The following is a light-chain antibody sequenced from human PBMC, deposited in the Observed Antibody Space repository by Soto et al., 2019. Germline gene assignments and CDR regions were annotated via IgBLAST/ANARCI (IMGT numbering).Light chain of an antibody. V-gene: IGLV2-8*01. CDR2: EVT. CDR3: IAHAGSRSWGV. Sequence: QPVLTQPPSASGSPGQSVTISCTGTTSDVGAYDLVSWYQQHPGKAPKLIIYEVTKRPSGVPDRFSGSKSGTTASLTVSGLQAADEADYYCIAHAGSRSWGVFGGGTKVTVL. CDR1: TSDVGAYDL. J-gene: IGLJ2*01.